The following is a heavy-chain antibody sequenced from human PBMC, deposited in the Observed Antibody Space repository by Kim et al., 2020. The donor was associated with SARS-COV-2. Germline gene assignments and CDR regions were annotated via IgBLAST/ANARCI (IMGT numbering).Heavy chain of an antibody. Sequence: GGSLRLSCAASGFTVSSNYMSWVRQAPGKGLEWVSVIYSGGSTYYADSVKGRFTISRDNSKNTLYLQMNSLRAEDTAVYYCARDPSFTIFGVVTAGDYGMDVWGQGTTVTVSS. D-gene: IGHD3-3*01. CDR1: GFTVSSNY. J-gene: IGHJ6*02. CDR3: ARDPSFTIFGVVTAGDYGMDV. CDR2: IYSGGST. V-gene: IGHV3-66*01.